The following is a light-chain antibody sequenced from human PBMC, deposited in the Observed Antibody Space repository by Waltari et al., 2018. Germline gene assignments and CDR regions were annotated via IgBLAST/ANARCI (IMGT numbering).Light chain of an antibody. Sequence: EIMMTQSPATLAVSPGGRATLSCRASQSIGYSLAWYQQKPGQVPRLLIYDASTRATVISDRFSGTGSGTEFTLTINSLQSEDFAVYYCQQYSDWPPYNFGQGTKVEIK. V-gene: IGKV3-15*01. J-gene: IGKJ2*01. CDR1: QSIGYS. CDR3: QQYSDWPPYN. CDR2: DAS.